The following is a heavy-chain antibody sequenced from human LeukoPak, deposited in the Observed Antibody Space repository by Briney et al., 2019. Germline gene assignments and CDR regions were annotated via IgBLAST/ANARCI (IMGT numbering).Heavy chain of an antibody. CDR3: ARKGYSYGGFDY. CDR1: GFTFSTIW. Sequence: GGYLRRYCAASGFTFSTIWMSWVRHAPGKGLESVANIKQDGSEKYYVGSVKVRFTISRDNARNSLYLQMNSLRAEDTAVYYCARKGYSYGGFDYWGQGTLVTVSS. J-gene: IGHJ4*02. CDR2: IKQDGSEK. D-gene: IGHD5-18*01. V-gene: IGHV3-7*01.